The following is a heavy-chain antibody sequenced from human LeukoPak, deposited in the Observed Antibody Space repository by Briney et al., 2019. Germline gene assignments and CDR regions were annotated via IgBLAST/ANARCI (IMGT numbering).Heavy chain of an antibody. CDR3: ASLYGSGSYYGGDFDY. J-gene: IGHJ4*02. D-gene: IGHD3-10*01. V-gene: IGHV1-2*06. CDR1: GGTFSSYA. Sequence: ASVKVSCKASGGTFSSYAISWVRQAPGQGLEWMGRINPNSGGTNYAQKFQGRVTMTRDTSISTAYMELSRLRSDDTAVYYCASLYGSGSYYGGDFDYWGQGTLVTVS. CDR2: INPNSGGT.